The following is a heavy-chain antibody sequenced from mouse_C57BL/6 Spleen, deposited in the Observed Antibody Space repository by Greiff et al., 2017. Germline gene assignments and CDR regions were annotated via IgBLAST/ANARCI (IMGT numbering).Heavy chain of an antibody. CDR2: IYPGSGST. CDR3: ARDDGSNCGYYFDD. J-gene: IGHJ2*01. D-gene: IGHD1-1*01. Sequence: QVQLQQPGAELVKPGASVKMSCKASGYTFTSYWITWVKQRPGQGLEWIGDIYPGSGSTNYNEKFKSKATLTVDTSSSTAYMQLSSLTSADSAVYYCARDDGSNCGYYFDDWGQGTTLTVSS. V-gene: IGHV1-55*01. CDR1: GYTFTSYW.